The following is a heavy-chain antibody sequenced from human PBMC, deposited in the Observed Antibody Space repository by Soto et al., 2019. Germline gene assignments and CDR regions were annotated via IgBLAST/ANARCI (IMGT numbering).Heavy chain of an antibody. CDR3: ARPRSKSSSGFDI. Sequence: EVQLVESGGGLVQPGGSLRLSCAASGFTFSNHCLHWFRQTPGKGREGVSRINEDGGITNYADFVRGRFTMSRDNAKNMVYLQMNSLRAEDTGVYYCARPRSKSSSGFDIWGQGTMVTVSS. J-gene: IGHJ3*02. CDR2: INEDGGIT. V-gene: IGHV3-74*01. CDR1: GFTFSNHC. D-gene: IGHD1-26*01.